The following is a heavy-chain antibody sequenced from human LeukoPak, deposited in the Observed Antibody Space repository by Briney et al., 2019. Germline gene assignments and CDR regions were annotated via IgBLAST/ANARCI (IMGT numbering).Heavy chain of an antibody. Sequence: PSETLSLTCTVSGGSMSPYHWSWIRQPSGKGLEYIGYIYYSGSTNFNPALKSRVTISVDTSKKQFSLKLTSVTAADTAVYYCARVLSTIAARPFDYWGQGALVTVSS. CDR2: IYYSGST. CDR1: GGSMSPYH. CDR3: ARVLSTIAARPFDY. D-gene: IGHD6-6*01. J-gene: IGHJ4*02. V-gene: IGHV4-59*01.